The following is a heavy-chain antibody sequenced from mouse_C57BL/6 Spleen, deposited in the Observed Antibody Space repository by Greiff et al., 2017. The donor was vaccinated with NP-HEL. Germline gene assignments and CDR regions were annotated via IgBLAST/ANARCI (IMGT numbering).Heavy chain of an antibody. Sequence: VQLQQSGPELVKPGASVKIPCKASGYTFTDYNMDWVKQSHGKSLEWIGDINPNNGSTIYNQKFKGTATLTVDKSSSTAYMELRSLTSEDTAVYYCARWGTSWFAYWGQGTPVTVSA. D-gene: IGHD3-3*01. CDR3: ARWGTSWFAY. CDR2: INPNNGST. J-gene: IGHJ3*01. V-gene: IGHV1-18*01. CDR1: GYTFTDYN.